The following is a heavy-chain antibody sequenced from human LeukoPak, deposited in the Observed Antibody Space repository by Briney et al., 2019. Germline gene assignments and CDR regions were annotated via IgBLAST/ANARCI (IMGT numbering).Heavy chain of an antibody. J-gene: IGHJ4*02. CDR2: IYYSGRT. CDR1: GGSITTDY. Sequence: SETLSLTCTGSGGSITTDYWSWIRQPPGKGLEWIGYIYYSGRTNFNPSLKSRVTISLDTSENQFSLKLSSVTAADTAVYYCARWTTVTHDYWGQGTLVTVSS. V-gene: IGHV4-59*08. D-gene: IGHD4-17*01. CDR3: ARWTTVTHDY.